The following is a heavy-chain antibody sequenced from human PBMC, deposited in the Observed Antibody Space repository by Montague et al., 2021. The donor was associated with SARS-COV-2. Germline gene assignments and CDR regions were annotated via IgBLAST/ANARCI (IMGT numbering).Heavy chain of an antibody. Sequence: SETLSLTCAVYGGSFSGYYWSWIRQLPGKGLEWIGEINHSGSTNYNPSLKSRVTISVDTSKNQFSLKLSSVTAADTAVYYCARGFRQWLVRPPHYYYFDYWGQGTLVTVSS. CDR2: INHSGST. CDR1: GGSFSGYY. D-gene: IGHD6-19*01. V-gene: IGHV4-34*01. CDR3: ARGFRQWLVRPPHYYYFDY. J-gene: IGHJ4*02.